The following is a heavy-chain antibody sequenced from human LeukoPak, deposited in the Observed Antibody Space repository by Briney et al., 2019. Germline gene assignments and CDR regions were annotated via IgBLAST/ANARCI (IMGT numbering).Heavy chain of an antibody. V-gene: IGHV1-8*01. CDR1: GYTFTSYD. CDR3: ARVGGFDYDSSGYYL. J-gene: IGHJ4*02. CDR2: MNPNSGNT. D-gene: IGHD3-22*01. Sequence: ASVKVSCKASGYTFTSYDINWVRQATGQGLEWMGRMNPNSGNTGYAQKFQGRVTMTRNTSISTAYMELSSLRSEDTAVYYCARVGGFDYDSSGYYLWGQGTLVTVSS.